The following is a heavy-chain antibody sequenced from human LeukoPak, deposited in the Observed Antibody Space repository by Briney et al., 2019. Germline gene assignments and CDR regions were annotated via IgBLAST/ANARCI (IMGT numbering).Heavy chain of an antibody. D-gene: IGHD3-10*01. V-gene: IGHV4-34*01. J-gene: IGHJ4*02. CDR3: ATHDMRFGFGELFS. CDR1: GGSFSGYY. CDR2: INHSGST. Sequence: SETLSLTCAVYGGSFSGYYWSWIRQPPGKGLEWIGEINHSGSTNYNPSLKSRVTISVDTSKNQFSLKLSSVTAADTAVYYCATHDMRFGFGELFSWGQGTLVTVSS.